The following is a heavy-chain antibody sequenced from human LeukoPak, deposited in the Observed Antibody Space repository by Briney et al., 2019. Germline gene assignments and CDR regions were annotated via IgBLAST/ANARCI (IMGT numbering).Heavy chain of an antibody. CDR1: GGSISSYY. CDR3: ARWRSGRYYKGAFDI. Sequence: SETLSLTCTVSGGSISSYYCSWIRQPAGKGLECIGRIYTSGSTNYNPSLNSRVTMSVDTSKNQFSLKLSSVTAADTAVYYCARWRSGRYYKGAFDIWGQGTMVNVSS. D-gene: IGHD1-26*01. J-gene: IGHJ3*02. CDR2: IYTSGST. V-gene: IGHV4-4*07.